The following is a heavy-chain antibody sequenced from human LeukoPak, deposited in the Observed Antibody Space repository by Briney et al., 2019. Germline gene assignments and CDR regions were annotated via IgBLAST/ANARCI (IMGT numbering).Heavy chain of an antibody. V-gene: IGHV4-31*03. CDR1: GGSISSGGYY. CDR2: TYYSGST. CDR3: ARDAVAGSHDY. D-gene: IGHD6-19*01. J-gene: IGHJ4*02. Sequence: SETLSLTCTVSGGSISSGGYYWSWIRQHPGKGLEWIGYTYYSGSTYYNPSLKSRVTISVDTSKNQFSLKLSSVTAADTAVYYCARDAVAGSHDYWGQGTLVTVSS.